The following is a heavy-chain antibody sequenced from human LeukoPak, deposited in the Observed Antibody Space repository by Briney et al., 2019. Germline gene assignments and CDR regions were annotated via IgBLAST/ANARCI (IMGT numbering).Heavy chain of an antibody. CDR2: ISGSGVRT. Sequence: GGSLRLSCAASGFTFNTYAMTWVRQAPGKGLEWVSAISGSGVRTDYIDSVKGRFTISRDNSKNTLYLQLNSLRAEDTAVYYCAKDLMTYMITFGPQGYWGQGTLVTVSS. J-gene: IGHJ4*02. V-gene: IGHV3-23*01. D-gene: IGHD3-16*01. CDR1: GFTFNTYA. CDR3: AKDLMTYMITFGPQGY.